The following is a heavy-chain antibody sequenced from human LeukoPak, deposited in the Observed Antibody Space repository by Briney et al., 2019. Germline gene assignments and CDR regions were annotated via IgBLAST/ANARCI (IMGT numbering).Heavy chain of an antibody. CDR2: ITPSGGST. Sequence: ASVKISCKASGYTLTNYYMHWVRQAPGQGLEWIGIITPSGGSTSYSQKFQGRVTMTRDTSTSTVYMELSSLRSEDTAVYYCARVFGFDRSGYVDYWGQGTLVTVSS. CDR1: GYTLTNYY. D-gene: IGHD3-3*01. V-gene: IGHV1-46*01. J-gene: IGHJ4*02. CDR3: ARVFGFDRSGYVDY.